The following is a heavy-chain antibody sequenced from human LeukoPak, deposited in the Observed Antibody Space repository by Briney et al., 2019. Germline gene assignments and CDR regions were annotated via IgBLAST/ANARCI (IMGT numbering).Heavy chain of an antibody. Sequence: GGSLRLSCAASGFTFSSYAMHWVRQAPGKGLEWVAVISYDGSNKYYADSVKGRFTISRDNSKNTLYLQMNSLRAEDTAVYYCAKGAIRTSITCYFDYWGQGTLVTVSS. CDR2: ISYDGSNK. V-gene: IGHV3-30-3*01. D-gene: IGHD2-2*01. J-gene: IGHJ4*02. CDR1: GFTFSSYA. CDR3: AKGAIRTSITCYFDY.